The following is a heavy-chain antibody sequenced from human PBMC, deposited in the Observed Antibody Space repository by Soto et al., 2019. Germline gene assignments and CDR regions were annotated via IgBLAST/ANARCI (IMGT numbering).Heavy chain of an antibody. J-gene: IGHJ6*02. Sequence: ASVKVSCKASGYTFASFVIHWVRQAPGQRLEWMGWINTDNGNTKYSQKFQGRVTITRDTSASTAYMELSSLGSEDTAVYYCARVVPSPDYGDYVGYYYYYGMDVWGQGTTVTVSS. V-gene: IGHV1-3*04. CDR1: GYTFASFV. CDR2: INTDNGNT. CDR3: ARVVPSPDYGDYVGYYYYYGMDV. D-gene: IGHD4-17*01.